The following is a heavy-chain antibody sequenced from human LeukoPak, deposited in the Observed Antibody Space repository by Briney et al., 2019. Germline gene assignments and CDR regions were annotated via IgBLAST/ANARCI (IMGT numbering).Heavy chain of an antibody. D-gene: IGHD3-22*01. Sequence: SETLSLTCTVSGGSISSSSYSWGWIRQPPGKGLEWIGSIYYSGSTYYNPSLKSRVTISVDTSKNQFSLKLSSVTAADTAVYYCARPEYYDSSGRMDVWGQGTTVTVSS. V-gene: IGHV4-39*01. CDR1: GGSISSSSYS. CDR3: ARPEYYDSSGRMDV. J-gene: IGHJ6*02. CDR2: IYYSGST.